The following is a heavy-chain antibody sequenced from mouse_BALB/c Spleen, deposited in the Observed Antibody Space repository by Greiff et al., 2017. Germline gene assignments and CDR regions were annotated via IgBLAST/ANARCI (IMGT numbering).Heavy chain of an antibody. CDR3: ADCDGRGYAMDY. CDR1: GFTITDTY. J-gene: IGHJ4*01. V-gene: IGHV14-3*02. CDR2: IDPANGNT. Sequence: VQLKQSGAELVKPGASVKLSCTASGFTITDTYMHWVKQRPEQGLEWIGRIDPANGNTKYDPKFQGKATITADTSSNTAYLQLSSLTSEDTAVYYCADCDGRGYAMDYWGQGTSVTVSS.